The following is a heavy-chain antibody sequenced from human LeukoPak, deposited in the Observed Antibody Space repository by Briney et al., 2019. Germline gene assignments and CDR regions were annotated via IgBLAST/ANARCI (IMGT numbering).Heavy chain of an antibody. D-gene: IGHD1-26*01. CDR3: ARDPYSGNYGAYYYYYMDV. J-gene: IGHJ6*03. CDR2: ITSSSSYI. V-gene: IGHV3-21*06. Sequence: PGGSLRLSCAASGFTFSTYAIHWVRQAPGKGLEWVSSITSSSSYIYYADSVKGRFTISRDNAKNSLYLQMDSLRVEDTAVYYCARDPYSGNYGAYYYYYMDVWGKGTTVTISS. CDR1: GFTFSTYA.